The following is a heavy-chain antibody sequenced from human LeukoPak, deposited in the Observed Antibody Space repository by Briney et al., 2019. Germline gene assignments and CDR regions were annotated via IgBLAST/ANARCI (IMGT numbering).Heavy chain of an antibody. Sequence: GSLRLSCTASGFTFGDYAMSWVRQAPGKGLEWVGFIRSKAYGGTTEYAASVKGRFTISRDDSKSIAYLQMNSLKTEDTAVYYCTRASDSGWYYFDYWGQGTLVTVSS. D-gene: IGHD6-19*01. V-gene: IGHV3-49*04. CDR3: TRASDSGWYYFDY. CDR2: IRSKAYGGTT. J-gene: IGHJ4*02. CDR1: GFTFGDYA.